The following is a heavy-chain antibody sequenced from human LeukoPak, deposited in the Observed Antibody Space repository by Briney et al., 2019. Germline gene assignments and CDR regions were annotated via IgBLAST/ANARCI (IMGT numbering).Heavy chain of an antibody. CDR3: ARGVATVDY. CDR1: GRSIRSYY. J-gene: IGHJ4*02. V-gene: IGHV4-59*01. D-gene: IGHD5-12*01. Sequence: SETLSLTCTVSGRSIRSYYWSWIRQPPGKELEWIGYIYYSGSTNYNPSLKSRVTISVDTSNKQSSLKLSSVTAADTAVYYCARGVATVDYWGQGTLVTVSS. CDR2: IYYSGST.